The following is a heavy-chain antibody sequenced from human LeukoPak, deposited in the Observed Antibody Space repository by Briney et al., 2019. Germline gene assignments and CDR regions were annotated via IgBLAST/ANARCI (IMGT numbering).Heavy chain of an antibody. CDR2: MSHDGSNE. J-gene: IGHJ4*02. Sequence: PGKSLRLSCAASGFTFSDYVIYWVRQAPGKGLEWVAVMSHDGSNEEYADSVKGRFTISRDNSKKTLYLQMNSLRPDDTAMYYCARDFDNMTGYSVFDYWGQGTLVTVSS. CDR1: GFTFSDYV. V-gene: IGHV3-30*04. D-gene: IGHD3-9*01. CDR3: ARDFDNMTGYSVFDY.